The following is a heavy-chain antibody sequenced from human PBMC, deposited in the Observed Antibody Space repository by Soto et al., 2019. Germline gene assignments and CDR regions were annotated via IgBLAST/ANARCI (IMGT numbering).Heavy chain of an antibody. V-gene: IGHV1-69*13. CDR2: IIPIFGTA. D-gene: IGHD2-15*01. CDR1: GGTFSSYA. J-gene: IGHJ3*02. CDR3: ARDLGGYCSGGSCYGAFDI. Sequence: ASVKVSCKASGGTFSSYAISWVRQAPGQGLEWMGGIIPIFGTANYAQKFQGRVTITADESTSTAYMELSSLRSEDTAVYYCARDLGGYCSGGSCYGAFDIWGQGTMVTVSS.